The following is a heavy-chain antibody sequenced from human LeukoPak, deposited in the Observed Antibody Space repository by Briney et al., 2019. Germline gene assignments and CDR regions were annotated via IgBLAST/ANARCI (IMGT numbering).Heavy chain of an antibody. CDR3: ARVRGGWYLDY. Sequence: QPGGSLRLSCAASGFIFSDYSMNWVRQAPGKGLEWVSYISSSSSTIYYADSVKGRFTISRDNAKNSLFLQMNSLRAEDTAVYYCARVRGGWYLDYWSQGTLVTVSS. V-gene: IGHV3-48*01. CDR2: ISSSSSTI. CDR1: GFIFSDYS. D-gene: IGHD6-19*01. J-gene: IGHJ4*02.